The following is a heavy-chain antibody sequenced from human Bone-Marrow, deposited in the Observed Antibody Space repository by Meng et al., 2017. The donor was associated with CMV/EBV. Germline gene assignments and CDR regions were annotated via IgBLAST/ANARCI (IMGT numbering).Heavy chain of an antibody. CDR2: ISSSGDRT. CDR1: GFTFSNFE. Sequence: GESLKISCAASGFTFSNFEMHWVRQAPGKGLEWISYISSSGDRTLNADSVRGRFRTSRDNAKNSIYLEMKSLRVEDTAIYYCARGFTTDYCGQGTLVTASS. V-gene: IGHV3-48*03. D-gene: IGHD3-3*01. J-gene: IGHJ4*02. CDR3: ARGFTTDY.